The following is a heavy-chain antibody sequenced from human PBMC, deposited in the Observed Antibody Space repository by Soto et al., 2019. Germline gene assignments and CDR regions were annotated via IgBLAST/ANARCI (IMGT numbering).Heavy chain of an antibody. CDR2: IYSGGST. V-gene: IGHV3-53*01. CDR1: GFTVSSNY. J-gene: IGHJ6*02. Sequence: GGSLRLSCAASGFTVSSNYMSWVRQAPGKGLEWVSVIYSGGSTYYADSVRGRFTISRDNSKNTLYLQMKSLRAEDTAVYYCARDPPATRHGRDGWGQGTTVTVSS. CDR3: ARDPPATRHGRDG.